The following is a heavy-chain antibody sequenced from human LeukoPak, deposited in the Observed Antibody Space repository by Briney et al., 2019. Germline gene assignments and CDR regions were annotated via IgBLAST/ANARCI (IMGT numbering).Heavy chain of an antibody. Sequence: PGGSLRLSCAASGFTFSSYEMNWVRQAPGKGLEWVANIKQDGSEKYYVDSVKGRFTISRDNAKNSLYLQMNSLRAEDTAVYYCARLSTAVAAGDYWGQGTLVTVSS. CDR2: IKQDGSEK. J-gene: IGHJ4*02. CDR1: GFTFSSYE. CDR3: ARLSTAVAAGDY. D-gene: IGHD6-19*01. V-gene: IGHV3-7*01.